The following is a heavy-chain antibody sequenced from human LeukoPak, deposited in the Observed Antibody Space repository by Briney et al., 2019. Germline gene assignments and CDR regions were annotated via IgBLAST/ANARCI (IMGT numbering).Heavy chain of an antibody. CDR3: VRDLILVWTPGDDFDH. D-gene: IGHD3-16*01. CDR2: INERAAII. V-gene: IGHV3-74*01. Sequence: GSLRLSCAASGFTFSNYWMHWVRQAPGKGLEWVSRINERAAIISYADSVKGRFTISRENARNTLYLQMNSLTAEDTAVYYCVRDLILVWTPGDDFDHWGQGTLVTVSS. CDR1: GFTFSNYW. J-gene: IGHJ4*02.